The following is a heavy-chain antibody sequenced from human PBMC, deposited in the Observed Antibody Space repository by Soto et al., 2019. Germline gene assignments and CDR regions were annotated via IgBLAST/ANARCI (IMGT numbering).Heavy chain of an antibody. V-gene: IGHV3-30*03. CDR3: ARGAEYQVLSRDYFYGMDV. CDR2: ISYDGNNK. D-gene: IGHD2-2*01. J-gene: IGHJ6*02. CDR1: TFPLSTYG. Sequence: QVQLVESGGGVVQPGRSLRLSCAASTFPLSTYGMHWVRQAPGKGLEWVAVISYDGNNKYYADSVKGRFTISRDNSRNTLSLQMNSLTTEDTAVYYCARGAEYQVLSRDYFYGMDVWGQGIMVTVSS.